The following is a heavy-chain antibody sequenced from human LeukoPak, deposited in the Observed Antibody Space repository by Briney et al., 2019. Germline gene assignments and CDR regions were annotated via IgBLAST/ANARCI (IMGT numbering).Heavy chain of an antibody. V-gene: IGHV1-2*02. J-gene: IGHJ4*02. Sequence: ASVKVSFKASGYTFTGYYMHWVRQAPGQGLEWMGWINPNSGGTNYAQKFQGRVTMTRDTSSSTAYMELSRLRSDDTAVYYCARARIPIVVVVAASNGLFDYWGQGTLVTVSS. CDR1: GYTFTGYY. CDR2: INPNSGGT. D-gene: IGHD2-15*01. CDR3: ARARIPIVVVVAASNGLFDY.